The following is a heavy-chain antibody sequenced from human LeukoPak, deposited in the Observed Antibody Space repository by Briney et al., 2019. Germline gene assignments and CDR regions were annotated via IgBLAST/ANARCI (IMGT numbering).Heavy chain of an antibody. Sequence: GGSLRLSCAASGFTFSSYAMSWVRQAPGKGLEWVSSISGSGGNTFYADSVKGRFTISRDNSKNTLYLQMNSLRAEDTAAYHCAKDGGAGPQYYFVYWGQGTLVTVSS. CDR1: GFTFSSYA. D-gene: IGHD6-19*01. J-gene: IGHJ4*02. CDR3: AKDGGAGPQYYFVY. V-gene: IGHV3-23*01. CDR2: ISGSGGNT.